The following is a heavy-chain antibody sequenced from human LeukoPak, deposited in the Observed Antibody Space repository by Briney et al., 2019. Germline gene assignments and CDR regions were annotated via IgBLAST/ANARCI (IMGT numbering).Heavy chain of an antibody. CDR1: GFTFSSYA. CDR3: AKGPGGYEHDY. Sequence: GGSLRLSCAASGFTFSSYAMSWVRQAPGKGLEWVSAISGTSGSTYSADSMKGRFTISRDNSKNTLYLQMNSLRAEDTAVYYCAKGPGGYEHDYWGQGTLVTVSS. CDR2: ISGTSGST. V-gene: IGHV3-23*01. J-gene: IGHJ4*02. D-gene: IGHD5-12*01.